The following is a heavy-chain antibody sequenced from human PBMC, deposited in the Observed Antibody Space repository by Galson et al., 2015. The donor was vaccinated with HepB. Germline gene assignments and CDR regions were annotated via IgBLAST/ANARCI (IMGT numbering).Heavy chain of an antibody. CDR2: IDTSGVYT. V-gene: IGHV3-23*05. D-gene: IGHD2-2*01. CDR1: GFTFSSYD. J-gene: IGHJ5*02. CDR3: ASYRVTAGRWFDP. Sequence: SLRLSCAASGFTFSSYDMTWVRQAPGKGLEWVSAIDTSGVYTPYADSVKGRFTISRDNSKSTLSLQMNSLRVEDTAIYYCASYRVTAGRWFDPWGQGTLVTVSS.